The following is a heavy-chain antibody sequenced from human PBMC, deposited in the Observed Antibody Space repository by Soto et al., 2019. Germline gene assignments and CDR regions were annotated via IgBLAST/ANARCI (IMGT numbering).Heavy chain of an antibody. Sequence: QVQLQESGPGLVKPSETLSLTCTVSGGSISSYYWCWIRQPAGKGLEWIGRIYTSGSTNYNPSLKSRVTMSVDTSKNQFSLKLSSVTAADTAVYYCAREGRQLVPPYFDYWGQGTLVTVSS. CDR1: GGSISSYY. CDR2: IYTSGST. V-gene: IGHV4-4*07. J-gene: IGHJ4*02. CDR3: AREGRQLVPPYFDY. D-gene: IGHD6-13*01.